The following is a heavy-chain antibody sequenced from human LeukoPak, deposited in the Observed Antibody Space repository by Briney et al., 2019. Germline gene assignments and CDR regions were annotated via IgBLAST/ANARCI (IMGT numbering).Heavy chain of an antibody. CDR2: IIPIFGTA. V-gene: IGHV1-69*06. CDR1: GGTFSSYA. D-gene: IGHD1-26*01. J-gene: IGHJ6*03. Sequence: SVKVSCKASGGTFSSYAISWVRQAPGQGLEWMGGIIPIFGTANYAQKFQGRVTITADKSTSTAYMELSSLRSEDTAVYYCARGMEPYYYMDVWGKGTTVTVSS. CDR3: ARGMEPYYYMDV.